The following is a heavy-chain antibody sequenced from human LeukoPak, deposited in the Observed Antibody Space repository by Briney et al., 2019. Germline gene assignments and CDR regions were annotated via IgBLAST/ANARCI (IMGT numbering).Heavy chain of an antibody. J-gene: IGHJ5*02. CDR3: ARDIHGDYGSGWFDP. CDR2: IMPLFGTA. Sequence: SVKVSCKTSGGTFNNSAISWVRQAPGQGLEWVGGIMPLFGTAGYAQKFQGRVTITKDESTRTVYLGLTSLTSDDTAVYYCARDIHGDYGSGWFDPWGQGTLVSVSS. V-gene: IGHV1-69*05. CDR1: GGTFNNSA. D-gene: IGHD4-17*01.